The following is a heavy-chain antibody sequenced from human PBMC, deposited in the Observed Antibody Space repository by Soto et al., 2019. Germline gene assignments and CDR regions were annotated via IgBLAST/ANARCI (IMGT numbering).Heavy chain of an antibody. CDR1: GFTFSSYA. V-gene: IGHV3-30-3*01. Sequence: GGSLRLSCAASGFTFSSYAMHWVRQAPGKGLEWVAVISYDGSNKYYADSVKGRFTISRDNSKNTLYLQMNSLRAEDTAVYYWASFFYGDVGDYWGQGTLVTVSS. CDR3: ASFFYGDVGDY. J-gene: IGHJ4*02. D-gene: IGHD4-17*01. CDR2: ISYDGSNK.